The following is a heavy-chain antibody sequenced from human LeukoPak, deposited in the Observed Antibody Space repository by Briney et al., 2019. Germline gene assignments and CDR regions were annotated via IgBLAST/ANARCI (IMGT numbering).Heavy chain of an antibody. CDR3: ARIGVLAARGNWFDP. D-gene: IGHD6-6*01. CDR1: GYTFTGYY. J-gene: IGHJ5*02. V-gene: IGHV1-2*06. CDR2: INPNSGGT. Sequence: GASVKVSCKASGYTFTGYYMHWVRQAPGQGLEWMGRINPNSGGTNYAQKFQGRVTMTRDTSISTAYMELSRLRFDDTAVYYCARIGVLAARGNWFDPWGQGTLVTVSS.